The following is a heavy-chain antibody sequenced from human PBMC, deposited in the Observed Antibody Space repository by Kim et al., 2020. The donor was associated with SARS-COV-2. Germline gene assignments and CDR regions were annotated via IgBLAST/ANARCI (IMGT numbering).Heavy chain of an antibody. CDR2: IIPIFGTA. J-gene: IGHJ4*02. D-gene: IGHD2-15*01. CDR3: ARTVYCSGGSCYSVVNYFDY. Sequence: SVKVSCKASGGTFSSYAISWVRQAPGQGLEWMGGIIPIFGTANYAQKFQGRVTITADESTSTAYMELSSLRSEDTAVYYCARTVYCSGGSCYSVVNYFDYWGQGTLVTVSS. CDR1: GGTFSSYA. V-gene: IGHV1-69*13.